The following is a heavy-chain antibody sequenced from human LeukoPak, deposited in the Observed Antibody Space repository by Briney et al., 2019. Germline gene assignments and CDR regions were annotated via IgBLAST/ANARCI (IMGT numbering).Heavy chain of an antibody. Sequence: KPSETLSLTCAVYGGSFSGYYWSWIRQPPGKGLEWIGEINHSGSTNYNPSLKSRVTISVDTSKNQFSLKLSSVTAADTAVYYCARARIIAAAGPTFDYWGQGTLVTVSS. V-gene: IGHV4-34*01. CDR1: GGSFSGYY. D-gene: IGHD6-13*01. CDR3: ARARIIAAAGPTFDY. CDR2: INHSGST. J-gene: IGHJ4*02.